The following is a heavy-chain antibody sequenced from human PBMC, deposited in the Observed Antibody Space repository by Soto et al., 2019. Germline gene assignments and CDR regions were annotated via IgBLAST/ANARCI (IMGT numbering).Heavy chain of an antibody. CDR2: IWYDGINK. Sequence: GVSLRLSCAASGFTFSSYGIHWVRQAPCKGLEWVAVIWYDGINKYYADSVKGRFTISRDNSKDTLYLQMNSLRAEDTAVYYCAREYCSSTSCQHTPVGMDVWGQGTSLTVSS. CDR3: AREYCSSTSCQHTPVGMDV. V-gene: IGHV3-33*01. CDR1: GFTFSSYG. J-gene: IGHJ6*02. D-gene: IGHD2-2*01.